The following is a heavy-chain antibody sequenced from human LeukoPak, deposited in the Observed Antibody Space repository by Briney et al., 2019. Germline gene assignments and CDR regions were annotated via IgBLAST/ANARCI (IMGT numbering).Heavy chain of an antibody. J-gene: IGHJ3*02. Sequence: SETLSLTCTVSGGSISSYYWSWIRQPPVKGLEWIGYINYSGSTNYNPSLKSRVTISVDTSKNQFSLKLSSVTAADTAVYYCATAIAVANDAFDIWGQGTMVTVSS. D-gene: IGHD6-19*01. CDR3: ATAIAVANDAFDI. CDR2: INYSGST. CDR1: GGSISSYY. V-gene: IGHV4-59*01.